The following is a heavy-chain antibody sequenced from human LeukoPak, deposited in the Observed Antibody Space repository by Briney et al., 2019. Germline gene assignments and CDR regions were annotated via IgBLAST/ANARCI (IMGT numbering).Heavy chain of an antibody. D-gene: IGHD2-21*02. V-gene: IGHV3-53*01. Sequence: GGSLRLSCAASGFTVSSNYMSWVRQAPGKGLEWVSVIYSGGSTYCADSVKGRFTISRDNSKNTLYLQMNSLRAEDTAVYYCARRGDLDAFDIWGQGTMVTVSS. CDR1: GFTVSSNY. J-gene: IGHJ3*02. CDR3: ARRGDLDAFDI. CDR2: IYSGGST.